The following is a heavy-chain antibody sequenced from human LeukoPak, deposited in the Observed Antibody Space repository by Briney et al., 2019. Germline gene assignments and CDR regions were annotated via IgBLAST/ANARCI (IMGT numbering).Heavy chain of an antibody. J-gene: IGHJ4*02. CDR3: AKGAVVVVAATFGLDY. Sequence: GGSLRLSCAASGFTFSSYAMSWVRQAPGKGLEWVSAISGSGGSTYYADSVKGRFTISRDNSKNTLYLQMNSLRTEDTAVYYCAKGAVVVVAATFGLDYWGQGTLVTVSS. D-gene: IGHD2-15*01. CDR1: GFTFSSYA. CDR2: ISGSGGST. V-gene: IGHV3-23*01.